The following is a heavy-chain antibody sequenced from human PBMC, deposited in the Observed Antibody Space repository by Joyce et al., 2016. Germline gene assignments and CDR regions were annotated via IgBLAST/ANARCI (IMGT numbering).Heavy chain of an antibody. V-gene: IGHV3-30*03. CDR2: VSFNGRNK. CDR3: ATLRYCINSACRPGDAY. Sequence: QVQLVESGGGVVQPGRSLRLSCAASGFTFSNYGIHWVRQPPGKGLGWVAAVSFNGRNKYYLDSVRGRFGIPRDNSKSPVDLQMESLRIESTARYFCATLRYCINSACRPGDAYWALGTLVTVSS. J-gene: IGHJ4*02. D-gene: IGHD3-9*01. CDR1: GFTFSNYG.